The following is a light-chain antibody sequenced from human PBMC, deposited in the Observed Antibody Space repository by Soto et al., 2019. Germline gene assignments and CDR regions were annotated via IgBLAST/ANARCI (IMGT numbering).Light chain of an antibody. CDR2: DAS. CDR1: QSVSSS. Sequence: EIVLIQSPATLSLSPGERATLSCRASQSVSSSLAWYQQNPGQAPRLLIFDASNRATGIPVRFSGSGSGTEFTLTINGLQSEDFAVYYCQQYNIWPPLTFGGGTKVEV. V-gene: IGKV3D-15*01. CDR3: QQYNIWPPLT. J-gene: IGKJ4*01.